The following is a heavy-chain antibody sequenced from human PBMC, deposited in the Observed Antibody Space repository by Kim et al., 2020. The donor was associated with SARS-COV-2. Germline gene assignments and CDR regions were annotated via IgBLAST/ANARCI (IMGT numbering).Heavy chain of an antibody. CDR3: AKRQPNGRGSLTPLFAFDS. D-gene: IGHD2-8*01. Sequence: GGSLRLSCAASGFTFSSFAMSWVRQAPGKGLEWVSGISSRGDNTYYADSVKGRFTISRDNSKNTLYLQMNSLRAEDSAVHYCAKRQPNGRGSLTPLFAFDSWGDGALVTVSS. CDR1: GFTFSSFA. J-gene: IGHJ4*03. V-gene: IGHV3-23*01. CDR2: ISSRGDNT.